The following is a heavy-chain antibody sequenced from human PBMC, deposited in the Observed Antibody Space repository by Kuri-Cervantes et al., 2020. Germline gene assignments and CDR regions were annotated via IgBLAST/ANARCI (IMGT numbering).Heavy chain of an antibody. Sequence: GGSLRLSCAASGFTFSSYAMSWVRQAPGKGLEWVSAISGSGGSTYYADSVKGRFTISRDNSKNSLYLQMNSLRAEDTAVYYCARYCSSSSCWDAFDIWGQGTMVTVSS. CDR1: GFTFSSYA. V-gene: IGHV3-23*01. J-gene: IGHJ3*02. D-gene: IGHD2-15*01. CDR3: ARYCSSSSCWDAFDI. CDR2: ISGSGGST.